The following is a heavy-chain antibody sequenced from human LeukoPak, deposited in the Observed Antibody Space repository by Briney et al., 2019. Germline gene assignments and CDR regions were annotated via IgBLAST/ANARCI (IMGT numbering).Heavy chain of an antibody. J-gene: IGHJ4*02. CDR1: GGSISSSNW. Sequence: PSETLSLTCAVSGGSISSSNWWSRVRQPPGKGLEWIGEIYHSGSTNYNPSLKSRVTISVDKSKNQFSLKLSSVTAADTAVYYCARLNWLTGDPVGSDYRGQGTLVTVSS. CDR2: IYHSGST. D-gene: IGHD7-27*01. V-gene: IGHV4-4*02. CDR3: ARLNWLTGDPVGSDY.